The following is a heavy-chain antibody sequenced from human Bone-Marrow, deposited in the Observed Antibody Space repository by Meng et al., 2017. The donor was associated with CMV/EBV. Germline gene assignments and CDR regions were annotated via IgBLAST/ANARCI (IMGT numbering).Heavy chain of an antibody. CDR1: GFTFSNAW. D-gene: IGHD2-15*01. CDR3: TTDHGCSGDSSYSVGY. CDR2: IKSKTDGGTT. J-gene: IGHJ4*02. V-gene: IGHV3-15*01. Sequence: GESLKISCAASGFTFSNAWMSWVRQAPGKGLEWVGRIKSKTDGGTTDYAAPVKGRFTISRDDSKNTLYLQMNSLKTEDTAVYYSTTDHGCSGDSSYSVGYWGQGTLVTVSS.